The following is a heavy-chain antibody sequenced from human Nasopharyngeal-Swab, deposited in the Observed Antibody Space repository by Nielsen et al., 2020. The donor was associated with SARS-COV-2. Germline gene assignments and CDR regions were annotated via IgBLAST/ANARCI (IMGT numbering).Heavy chain of an antibody. CDR3: ARDQGIVGATSAFDI. J-gene: IGHJ3*02. Sequence: WVRQAPGQGLEWMGVIHPRSGNTSYAQKFQGRVTMTRDTSTSTVYMELSSLRSEDTAVYYCARDQGIVGATSAFDIWGQGTMVTVSS. V-gene: IGHV1-46*01. D-gene: IGHD1-26*01. CDR2: IHPRSGNT.